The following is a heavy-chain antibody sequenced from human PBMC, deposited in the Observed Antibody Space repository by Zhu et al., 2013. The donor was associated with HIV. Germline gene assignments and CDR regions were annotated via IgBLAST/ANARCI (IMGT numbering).Heavy chain of an antibody. V-gene: IGHV1-69*12. CDR1: GGTFSSYA. Sequence: QVQLVQSGAEVKKPGSSVKVSCKASGGTFSSYAISWVRQAPGQGLEWMGGIIPIFGTANYAQKFQGRVTITADESTSTAYMELSSLRSEDTAVYYCARDQRSTDVITMVRGLLDPWGQGTLVTVSS. J-gene: IGHJ5*02. D-gene: IGHD3-10*01. CDR2: IIPIFGTA. CDR3: ARDQRSTDVITMVRGLLDP.